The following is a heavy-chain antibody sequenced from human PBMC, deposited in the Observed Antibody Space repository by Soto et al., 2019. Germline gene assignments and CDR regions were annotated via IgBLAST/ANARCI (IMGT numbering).Heavy chain of an antibody. J-gene: IGHJ6*02. V-gene: IGHV3-23*01. CDR3: AKDYYYGSGSYLRTEGMDV. CDR1: GFTFSSYA. D-gene: IGHD3-10*01. Sequence: GGSRRRSWAASGFTFSSYAMSWVRQAPGKGLEWVSAISGSGGSTYYADSVKGRFTISRDNSKNTLYLQMNSLRAEDTAVYYCAKDYYYGSGSYLRTEGMDVWGQGTTVTVSS. CDR2: ISGSGGST.